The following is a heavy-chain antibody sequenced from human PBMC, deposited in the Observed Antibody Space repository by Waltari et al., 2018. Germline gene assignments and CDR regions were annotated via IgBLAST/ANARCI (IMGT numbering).Heavy chain of an antibody. CDR2: ISYDGSNK. CDR3: AKNGRRVYYYYYGMDV. V-gene: IGHV3-30*18. Sequence: QVQLVESGGGVVQPGRSLRLSCAASGFTFRSYGMHWVRQPPGKGLEWVAVISYDGSNKDYADSGKSRFTISRDNSKTTLYLQMNSLRAEDTAVYYCAKNGRRVYYYYYGMDVWGQGTTVTVSS. J-gene: IGHJ6*02. CDR1: GFTFRSYG.